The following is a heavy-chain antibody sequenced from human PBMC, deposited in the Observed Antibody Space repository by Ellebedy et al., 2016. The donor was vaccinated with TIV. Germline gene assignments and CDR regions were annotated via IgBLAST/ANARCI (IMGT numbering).Heavy chain of an antibody. Sequence: SETLSLXXTVSGGSISSSSYYWGWIRQPPGKGLEWIGSIYYSGSTYYNPSLKSRVTISVDTSKNQFSLKLSSVTAADTAVYYCARQGGAAPDAFDIWGQGTMVTVSS. J-gene: IGHJ3*02. CDR3: ARQGGAAPDAFDI. CDR1: GGSISSSSYY. D-gene: IGHD6-13*01. CDR2: IYYSGST. V-gene: IGHV4-39*01.